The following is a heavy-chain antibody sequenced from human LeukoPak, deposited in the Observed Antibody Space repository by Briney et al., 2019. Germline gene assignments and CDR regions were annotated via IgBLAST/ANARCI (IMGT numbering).Heavy chain of an antibody. Sequence: GGSLRLSCAASGFTFSTYGMHWVRQAPGKGLEWVAFIRYDGRNKYYADSVKGRFTISRDNSKNTLYLQMNSLRAEDTAVYYCAKVAAMGGSGSYFNCWGQGTLVTVSS. J-gene: IGHJ4*02. CDR2: IRYDGRNK. CDR3: AKVAAMGGSGSYFNC. V-gene: IGHV3-30*02. CDR1: GFTFSTYG. D-gene: IGHD3-10*01.